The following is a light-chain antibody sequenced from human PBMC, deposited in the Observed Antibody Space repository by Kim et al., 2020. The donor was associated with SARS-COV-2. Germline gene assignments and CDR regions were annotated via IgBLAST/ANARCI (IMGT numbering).Light chain of an antibody. Sequence: QSITISCSGTSSDVGSYTLVSWYQHHPDKAPKLMIYDGSKRPSGVSNRFSGSKAGNTASLTISGLQAEDEADYYCCSYAGSTTLFGGGTQLTVL. CDR1: SSDVGSYTL. CDR2: DGS. J-gene: IGLJ2*01. V-gene: IGLV2-23*01. CDR3: CSYAGSTTL.